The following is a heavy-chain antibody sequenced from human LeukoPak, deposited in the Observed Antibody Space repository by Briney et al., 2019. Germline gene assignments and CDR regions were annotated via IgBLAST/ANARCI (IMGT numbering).Heavy chain of an antibody. CDR2: IYYSGST. V-gene: IGHV4-39*01. Sequence: SETLSLTCTVSGGSISSSSYYWGWIRQPPGKGLEWIGSIYYSGSTYYNPSLKSRVTISVDTSKNQFSLKLSSVTAADTAVYYCASLGWGTGTDTNYYYYYYMDVWGKGTTVTVSS. D-gene: IGHD1-7*01. CDR3: ASLGWGTGTDTNYYYYYYMDV. J-gene: IGHJ6*03. CDR1: GGSISSSSYY.